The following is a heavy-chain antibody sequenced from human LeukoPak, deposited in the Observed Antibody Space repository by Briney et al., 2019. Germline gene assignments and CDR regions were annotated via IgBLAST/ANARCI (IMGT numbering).Heavy chain of an antibody. J-gene: IGHJ5*02. D-gene: IGHD4/OR15-4a*01. CDR2: IWYDGSNK. V-gene: IGHV3-30*02. CDR3: AKEGLRNWFDP. Sequence: GGSLRLSCAASGFTFSSYGMHWVRQAPGKGLEWVAVIWYDGSNKYYADSVKGRFTISRDNSKNTLYLQMNSLRAEDTAVYYCAKEGLRNWFDPWGQGTLVTVSS. CDR1: GFTFSSYG.